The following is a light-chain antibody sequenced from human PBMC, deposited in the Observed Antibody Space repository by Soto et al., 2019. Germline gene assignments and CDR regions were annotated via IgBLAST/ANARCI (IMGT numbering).Light chain of an antibody. J-gene: IGLJ1*01. CDR3: SSYTSSSTRV. Sequence: SVLPQPASVSGSPGQAITISCTGTSSDVGGYNYVSWYQQHTGKAPKLMIYDVSNRPSGVSNRFSGSKSGNTASLTISGLQAEDEADYYCSSYTSSSTRVFGTGTKVTVL. CDR1: SSDVGGYNY. V-gene: IGLV2-14*01. CDR2: DVS.